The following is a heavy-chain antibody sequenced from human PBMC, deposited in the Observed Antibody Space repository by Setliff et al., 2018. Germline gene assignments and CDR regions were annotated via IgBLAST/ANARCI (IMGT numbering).Heavy chain of an antibody. CDR2: ISSSSSTI. Sequence: GGSLRLSCAASGFTFSSYSMNWVRQAPGKGLEWVSYISSSSSTIYYADSVKGRFTISRDNAKNSLYLQMNSLRAEDTAVYYCASPQVYGSGSYFDAFDIWGQGTMVTVSS. CDR3: ASPQVYGSGSYFDAFDI. J-gene: IGHJ3*02. D-gene: IGHD3-10*01. V-gene: IGHV3-48*01. CDR1: GFTFSSYS.